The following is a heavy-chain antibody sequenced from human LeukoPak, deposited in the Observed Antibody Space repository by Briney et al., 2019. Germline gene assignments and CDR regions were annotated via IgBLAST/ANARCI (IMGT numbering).Heavy chain of an antibody. CDR3: ARGGILTGYYKYNWFDP. CDR2: INHSGST. Sequence: PSETLSLTCAVYGGSFSGYYWSWIRQPPGKGLEWIGEINHSGSTNYNPSLKSRVTKSVDTSKNQFSLKLSSVTAADTAVYYCARGGILTGYYKYNWFDPWGQGTLVTVSS. D-gene: IGHD3-9*01. V-gene: IGHV4-34*01. CDR1: GGSFSGYY. J-gene: IGHJ5*02.